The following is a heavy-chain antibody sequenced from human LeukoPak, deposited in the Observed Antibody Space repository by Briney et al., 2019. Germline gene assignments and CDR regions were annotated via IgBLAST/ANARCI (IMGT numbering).Heavy chain of an antibody. CDR2: VNSDGSST. Sequence: PGGSLRLSCAASGFTFSSYWMHWVRQAPGEGLGWVSRVNSDGSSTSYADSVKARFTISRDNAKNALYLRMNSLRAEDTAVYYCARGTMVRGVSAPIDYWGQGTLVTVSS. D-gene: IGHD3-10*01. V-gene: IGHV3-74*01. CDR3: ARGTMVRGVSAPIDY. J-gene: IGHJ4*02. CDR1: GFTFSSYW.